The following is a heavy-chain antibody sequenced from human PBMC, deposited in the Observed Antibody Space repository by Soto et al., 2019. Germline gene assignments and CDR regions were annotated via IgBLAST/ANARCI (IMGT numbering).Heavy chain of an antibody. V-gene: IGHV1-69*13. CDR1: GGTFSSYA. Sequence: SVKVSCKASGGTFSSYAISWVRQAPGQGLEWMGGIIPIFGTANYAQKFQGRVTITADESTSTAYMELSSLRSEDTAVYYCARGLLRYFDWLLSDDAFDIWGQGTMVTVSS. D-gene: IGHD3-9*01. CDR2: IIPIFGTA. J-gene: IGHJ3*02. CDR3: ARGLLRYFDWLLSDDAFDI.